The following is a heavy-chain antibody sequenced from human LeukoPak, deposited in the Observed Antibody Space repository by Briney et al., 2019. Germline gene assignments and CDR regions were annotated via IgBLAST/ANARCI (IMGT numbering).Heavy chain of an antibody. CDR3: AEDRGDPVWYFDY. V-gene: IGHV3-30*18. Sequence: GRSLRLSCAASGFTFSSYGMHWVRQAPGKGLEWVAVISYDGSNKYYADSVKGRFTISRDNSKNTLYLQMNSLRAEDTAVYYCAEDRGDPVWYFDYWGQGTLVTVSS. CDR2: ISYDGSNK. CDR1: GFTFSSYG. D-gene: IGHD2-8*01. J-gene: IGHJ4*02.